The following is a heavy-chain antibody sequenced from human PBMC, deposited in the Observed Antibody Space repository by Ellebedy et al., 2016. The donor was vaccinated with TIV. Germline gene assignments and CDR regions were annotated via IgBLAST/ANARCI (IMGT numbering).Heavy chain of an antibody. D-gene: IGHD7-27*01. CDR2: ISASGTST. Sequence: GESLKISCAASGFTFSDYAMNWVRQAPGKGLEWVSSISASGTSTYYADFVRGRFTISRDNSKNTLDLQMSSLSAEDTAVYFCARRNDLTDLDYWGQGTLVTVSS. J-gene: IGHJ4*02. CDR3: ARRNDLTDLDY. V-gene: IGHV3-23*01. CDR1: GFTFSDYA.